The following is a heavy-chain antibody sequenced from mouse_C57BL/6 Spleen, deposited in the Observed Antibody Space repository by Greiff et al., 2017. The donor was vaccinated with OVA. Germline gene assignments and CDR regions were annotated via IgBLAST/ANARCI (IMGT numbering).Heavy chain of an antibody. CDR1: GYSFTGYY. CDR2: LTPSTGGT. Sequence: EVQLQESGPELVKPGASVKISCKASGYSFTGYYMNWVKQSPEKSLEWIGELTPSTGGTTYNQKFKAKATLTVDKSSSTAYMQLKSLTSEDSAVYYCARGRYYAMDYWGQGTSVTVSS. CDR3: ARGRYYAMDY. V-gene: IGHV1-42*01. J-gene: IGHJ4*01.